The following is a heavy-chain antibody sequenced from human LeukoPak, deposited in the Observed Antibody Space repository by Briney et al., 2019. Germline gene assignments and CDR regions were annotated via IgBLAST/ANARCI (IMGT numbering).Heavy chain of an antibody. CDR2: IPGGADTP. Sequence: GGSLRLSCAASGFTFSNYWMSWVRQAPGKGLEWVSGIPGGADTPYYADSVKGRFTISRDNSKNTLYLQMNGLRAEDTAVYYCAKNTAEIDYWGLGTLVTVSS. V-gene: IGHV3-23*01. J-gene: IGHJ4*02. CDR3: AKNTAEIDY. CDR1: GFTFSNYW. D-gene: IGHD1-14*01.